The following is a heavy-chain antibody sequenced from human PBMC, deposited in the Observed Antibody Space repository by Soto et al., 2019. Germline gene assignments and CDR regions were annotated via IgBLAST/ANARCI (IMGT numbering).Heavy chain of an antibody. J-gene: IGHJ6*02. CDR3: VAYCSGGTCSGPPYGLDV. D-gene: IGHD2-15*01. CDR2: TFSIFGSS. Sequence: QVHVVQSGAEVKRPGSSVKVSCKASGGTFSLHFIGWVRQAAGKGLEWMGRTFSIFGSSISAQKFQHRVSMTADSSTGTAYMELKNLTSEDTGVYFCVAYCSGGTCSGPPYGLDVWGRGTTVIVSS. V-gene: IGHV1-69*18. CDR1: GGTFSLHF.